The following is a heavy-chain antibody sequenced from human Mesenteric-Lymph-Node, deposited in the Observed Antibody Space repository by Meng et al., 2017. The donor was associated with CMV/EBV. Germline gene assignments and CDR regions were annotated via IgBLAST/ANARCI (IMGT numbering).Heavy chain of an antibody. V-gene: IGHV6-1*01. CDR3: ARGLRFLEWLDPSDAFDI. D-gene: IGHD3-3*01. J-gene: IGHJ3*02. CDR1: GDSVSSNSAA. Sequence: SQTLSLTCAISGDSVSSNSAAWNWIRQSPSRGLEWLGRTYYRSKWYNDYAVSVNSRITINPDTSKNQFSLQLNSVTPEDTAVYYCARGLRFLEWLDPSDAFDIWGQGTMVTVSS. CDR2: TYYRSKWYN.